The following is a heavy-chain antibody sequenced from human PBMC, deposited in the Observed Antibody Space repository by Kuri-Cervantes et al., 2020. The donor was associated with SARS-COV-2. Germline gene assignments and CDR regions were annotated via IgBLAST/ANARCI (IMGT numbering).Heavy chain of an antibody. CDR2: IKEDGNEK. V-gene: IGHV3-7*01. CDR1: GFTFSNYW. Sequence: GESLKISCAASGFTFSNYWMTWVRQAPGKGLEWVANIKEDGNEKYYVDSVKGRFTISRDNAKNSLYLQMNSLRAEDTAVYYCARETNDFWSGYYPAVKGWFDPWGQGTLVTVSS. CDR3: ARETNDFWSGYYPAVKGWFDP. J-gene: IGHJ5*02. D-gene: IGHD3-3*01.